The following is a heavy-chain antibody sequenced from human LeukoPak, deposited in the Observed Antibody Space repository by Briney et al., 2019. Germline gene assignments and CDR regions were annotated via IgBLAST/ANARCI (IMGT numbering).Heavy chain of an antibody. CDR1: GYTFTSYY. CDR2: INPCGGST. Sequence: ASVKVSCKASGYTFTSYYMHWVRQAPGQGLEWMGIINPCGGSTSYAQKFQGRVTMTRDTSTSTVYMELSSLRSEDTAVYYCARSGGTNYGMDVWGQGTTVTVSS. V-gene: IGHV1-46*01. J-gene: IGHJ6*02. CDR3: ARSGGTNYGMDV. D-gene: IGHD1-14*01.